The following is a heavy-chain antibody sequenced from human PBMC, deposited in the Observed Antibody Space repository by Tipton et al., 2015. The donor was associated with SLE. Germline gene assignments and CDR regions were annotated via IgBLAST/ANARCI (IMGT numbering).Heavy chain of an antibody. CDR3: AREFLNPVTTVHYYFDL. CDR2: LHYSGST. Sequence: TLSLTCTVFDGSLSGYYWAWLRQPPGKGLEWIGYLHYSGSTTYNPSLKSRVTMSVDTSKNQFSLKLSSVTAADTAVYYCAREFLNPVTTVHYYFDLWGRGTLVTVSS. CDR1: DGSLSGYY. J-gene: IGHJ2*01. D-gene: IGHD4-11*01. V-gene: IGHV4-59*01.